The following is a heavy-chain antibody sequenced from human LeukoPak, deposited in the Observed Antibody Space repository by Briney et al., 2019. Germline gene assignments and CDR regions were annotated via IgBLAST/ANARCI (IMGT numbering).Heavy chain of an antibody. Sequence: SGPTLVNPTQTLTLTCTFSGFSLSTSGMCVSWIRQPPGKALEWLARIDWDDDKYYSTSLKTRPTISKDPSKNQVVLTMTNMDPVDTATYYCARTTATMITHYYYYYMDVWGKGTTVTVSS. D-gene: IGHD3-16*01. CDR3: ARTTATMITHYYYYYMDV. CDR2: IDWDDDK. V-gene: IGHV2-70*11. J-gene: IGHJ6*03. CDR1: GFSLSTSGMC.